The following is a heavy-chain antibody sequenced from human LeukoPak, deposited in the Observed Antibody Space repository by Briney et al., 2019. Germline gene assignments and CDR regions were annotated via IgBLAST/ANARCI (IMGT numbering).Heavy chain of an antibody. Sequence: GGSLRLSCAASGFTFIDYYISWIRQAPGKGLEWVSDISPSGDIISYADSVKGRFIISMDYAKESLHLQMNSLRVEDSAVYYCARETVAGTFDYWGQGTQVTVSS. V-gene: IGHV3-11*01. D-gene: IGHD6-19*01. CDR3: ARETVAGTFDY. J-gene: IGHJ4*02. CDR1: GFTFIDYY. CDR2: ISPSGDII.